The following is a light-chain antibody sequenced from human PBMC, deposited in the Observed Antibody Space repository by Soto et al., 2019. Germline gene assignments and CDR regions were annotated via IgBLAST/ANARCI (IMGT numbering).Light chain of an antibody. CDR2: GAS. J-gene: IGKJ4*01. CDR3: QQYGGSLT. CDR1: QSVSSNY. Sequence: ETVSTQSPGALSLSPGERATLSCRASQSVSSNYLAWYQQQPGQAPMLLIYGASSRATGIPDRFIGSGAGTDFTLTISRLDPEDFAVYYCQQYGGSLTFGGGTKVEIK. V-gene: IGKV3-20*01.